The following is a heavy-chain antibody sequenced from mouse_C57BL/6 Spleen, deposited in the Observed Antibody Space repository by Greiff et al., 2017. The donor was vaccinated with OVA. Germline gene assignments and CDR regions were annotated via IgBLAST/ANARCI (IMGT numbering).Heavy chain of an antibody. CDR1: GYTFTNYW. CDR3: VYYYGSSPWFAY. Sequence: QVHVKQSGAELVRPGTSVKMSCKASGYTFTNYWIGWAKQRPGHGLEWIGDIYPGGGYTNYNEKFKGKATLTADKSSSTAYMQFSSLTSEDSAIYYCVYYYGSSPWFAYWGQGTLVTVSA. CDR2: IYPGGGYT. J-gene: IGHJ3*01. D-gene: IGHD1-1*01. V-gene: IGHV1-63*01.